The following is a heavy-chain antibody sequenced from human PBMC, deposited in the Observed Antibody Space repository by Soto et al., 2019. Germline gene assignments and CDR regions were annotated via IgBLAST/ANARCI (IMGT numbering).Heavy chain of an antibody. CDR2: ISSSNNYI. J-gene: IGHJ4*02. V-gene: IGHV3-21*01. Sequence: GSLRLSFLSSGFTFSSYTMNWVRQAPGKGLEWVSSISSSNNYIYYADSVKGRFTISRDNAKNSLYLQMNSLRAEDTAVYYCTRAPAVRGLMKYWGQGTLVTV. CDR3: TRAPAVRGLMKY. D-gene: IGHD3-10*01. CDR1: GFTFSSYT.